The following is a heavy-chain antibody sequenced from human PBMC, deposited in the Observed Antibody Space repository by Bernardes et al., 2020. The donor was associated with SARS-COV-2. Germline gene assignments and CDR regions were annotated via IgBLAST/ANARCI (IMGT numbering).Heavy chain of an antibody. Sequence: ASVKVSCKSSGYTFTYHYVHWVRQTPGQGLEWMGWVYPSSGDTYYAQNFQGRVTMTRDTSINTAYMELSRLISDDTAVYYYANVNYSSGSDVDYWGEGNLV. D-gene: IGHD6-19*01. CDR3: ANVNYSSGSDVDY. CDR2: VYPSSGDT. V-gene: IGHV1-2*02. CDR1: GYTFTYHY. J-gene: IGHJ4*02.